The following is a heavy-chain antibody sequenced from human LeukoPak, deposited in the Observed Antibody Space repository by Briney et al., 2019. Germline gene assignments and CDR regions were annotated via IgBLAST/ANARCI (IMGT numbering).Heavy chain of an antibody. J-gene: IGHJ5*02. V-gene: IGHV3-48*03. CDR3: AREAGYWFDP. CDR2: ISGSGSTI. Sequence: PGGSLRLSCAASGFTFSSYEMNWVRQAPGKGLEWVSYISGSGSTIYYADSVKGRFTISRDNAKNSLYLQVNSLRAEDTAIYYCAREAGYWFDPWAREPWSPSPQ. CDR1: GFTFSSYE.